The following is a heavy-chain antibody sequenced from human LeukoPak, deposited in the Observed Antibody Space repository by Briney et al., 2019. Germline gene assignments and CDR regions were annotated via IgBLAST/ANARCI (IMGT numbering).Heavy chain of an antibody. Sequence: SETLSLTCGVFGGSFGVYYWSWIRQPPGKGLEWIGYIYSSGSTNYNPSLKSRVTISVDTSQTHFSLRLSSVTAADTAVYYCARHYCTTTSCYNWFDPWGQGTLVTVSS. V-gene: IGHV4-59*08. CDR3: ARHYCTTTSCYNWFDP. CDR2: IYSSGST. CDR1: GGSFGVYY. D-gene: IGHD2-2*01. J-gene: IGHJ5*02.